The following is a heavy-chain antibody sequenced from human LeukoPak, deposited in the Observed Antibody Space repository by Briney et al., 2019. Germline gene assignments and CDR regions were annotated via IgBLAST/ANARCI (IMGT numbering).Heavy chain of an antibody. Sequence: PSETLSLTCAVYGGSFSGYYWSWIRQPPGKGLEWIGEINHSGSTNYNPSLKSRVTISVDTSKNQFSLKLSSVTAADTAAYYCARAYGDYDDYYYYYGMDVWGQGTTVTVSS. CDR1: GGSFSGYY. CDR2: INHSGST. V-gene: IGHV4-34*01. D-gene: IGHD4-17*01. CDR3: ARAYGDYDDYYYYYGMDV. J-gene: IGHJ6*02.